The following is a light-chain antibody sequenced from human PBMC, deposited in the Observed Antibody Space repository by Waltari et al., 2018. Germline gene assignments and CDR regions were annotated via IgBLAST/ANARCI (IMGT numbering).Light chain of an antibody. CDR2: EGS. CDR1: RRDGGSYNL. Sequence: QSALTQPASAPGSPGQSITLSCTGTRRDGGSYNLVSWYQQHPGKAPKLMIYEGSKRPSGVSNRFSGSKSGNTASLTISGLQAEDEADYYCCSYTAGSTWVFGGGTKLTVL. V-gene: IGLV2-23*01. CDR3: CSYTAGSTWV. J-gene: IGLJ3*02.